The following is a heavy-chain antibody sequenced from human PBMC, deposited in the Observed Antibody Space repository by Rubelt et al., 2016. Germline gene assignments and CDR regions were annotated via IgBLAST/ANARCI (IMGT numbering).Heavy chain of an antibody. CDR2: IYYSGST. D-gene: IGHD6-19*01. V-gene: IGHV4-59*08. J-gene: IGHJ4*02. CDR1: GGSISSYY. CDR3: ARHTGIAVAGPIDY. Sequence: QVQLQESGPGLVKPSETLSLTCTVSGGSISSYYWSWIRQPPGKGLEWIGYIYYSGSTNYNPSPKSRVTISVDTSKNQCSLRLRSGTAAATAVYYCARHTGIAVAGPIDYWGQGTLVTVSS.